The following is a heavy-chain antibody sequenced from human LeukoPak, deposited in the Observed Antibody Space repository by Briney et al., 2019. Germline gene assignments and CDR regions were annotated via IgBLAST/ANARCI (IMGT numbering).Heavy chain of an antibody. D-gene: IGHD4-11*01. CDR3: AKDAQRGFDYSNSLEY. Sequence: PGRSLRLSCAASRFTYSHFGMHWVRQAPGKGLEWVAVIWSDGTEKYYGDAVKGRFTISRDNSRNTLYLQMNSLRDDDTAVYYCAKDAQRGFDYSNSLEYWGQGTLVTVSS. CDR2: IWSDGTEK. J-gene: IGHJ4*02. CDR1: RFTYSHFG. V-gene: IGHV3-33*06.